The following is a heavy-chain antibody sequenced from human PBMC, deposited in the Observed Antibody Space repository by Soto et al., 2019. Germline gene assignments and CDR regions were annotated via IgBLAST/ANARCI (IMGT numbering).Heavy chain of an antibody. V-gene: IGHV3-30*03. D-gene: IGHD3-16*01. CDR3: ARSSNNPWGLDDY. CDR2: ISNDGSDK. CDR1: GFTFSRYG. J-gene: IGHJ4*02. Sequence: QVQLVESGGGVVQPGTSLRLSCAASGFTFSRYGMHWVRQAPGKGLEWVTVISNDGSDKYYADFVEGRFTISRDNAKNTLYLQMNSLRPEDTAVYYCARSSNNPWGLDDYWGQGTMVTVSS.